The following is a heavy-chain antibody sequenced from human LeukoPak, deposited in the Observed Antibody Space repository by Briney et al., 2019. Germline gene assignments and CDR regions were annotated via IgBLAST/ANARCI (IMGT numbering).Heavy chain of an antibody. Sequence: GGSLRLSCAASGFTFSDYYVSWIRQAPGKGLEWVSYISSSGSTIYYADSVKGRFTISRDNAKNSLYLQMNSLRAEDTAVYYCARHRSPYYYDSSGYQAPFFDYWGQGTLVTVSS. CDR1: GFTFSDYY. D-gene: IGHD3-22*01. CDR3: ARHRSPYYYDSSGYQAPFFDY. J-gene: IGHJ4*02. CDR2: ISSSGSTI. V-gene: IGHV3-11*01.